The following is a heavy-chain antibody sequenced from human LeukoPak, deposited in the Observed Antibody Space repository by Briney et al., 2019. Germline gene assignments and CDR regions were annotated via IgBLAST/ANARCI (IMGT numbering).Heavy chain of an antibody. V-gene: IGHV1-18*01. D-gene: IGHD1-26*01. CDR3: ARESRFLWELLYADY. Sequence: ASVTVSCKASGYTFTSYGITWVRQAPGQGLEWMGWISAYNGNTNYAQKLQGRVTMTTDTSTSTAYMELRSLRSDDTAVYYCARESRFLWELLYADYWGQGTLVTVSS. J-gene: IGHJ4*02. CDR2: ISAYNGNT. CDR1: GYTFTSYG.